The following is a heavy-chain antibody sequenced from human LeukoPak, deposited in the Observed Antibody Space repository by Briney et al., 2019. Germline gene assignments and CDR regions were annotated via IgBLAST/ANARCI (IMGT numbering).Heavy chain of an antibody. D-gene: IGHD6-19*01. CDR2: IYYSGST. CDR3: ARGTTISVAGSQFDP. J-gene: IGHJ5*02. V-gene: IGHV4-59*01. CDR1: GGSISSYY. Sequence: PSETLSLTCTVSGGSISSYYWSWIRQPPGKGLEWIGYIYYSGSTNYNPSLKSRVTISVDTSNNQFSLKLSSVTAADTAVYYCARGTTISVAGSQFDPWGQGTLVTVSS.